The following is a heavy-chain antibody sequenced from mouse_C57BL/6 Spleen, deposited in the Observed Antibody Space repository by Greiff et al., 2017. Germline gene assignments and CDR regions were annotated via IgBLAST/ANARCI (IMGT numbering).Heavy chain of an antibody. J-gene: IGHJ4*01. CDR2: ILPGRGST. CDR3: DRVVTTKGHYYYAMDY. V-gene: IGHV1-9*01. CDR1: GYTFTGYW. Sequence: QVQLQQSGAELMKPGASVKLSCTATGYTFTGYWIAWVNQTPGHGLEWIGEILPGRGSTNYNEKFKGKATFTADTSSNTAYMQLSSLTTEDSAIYYCDRVVTTKGHYYYAMDYWGQGTSVTVSS. D-gene: IGHD2-12*01.